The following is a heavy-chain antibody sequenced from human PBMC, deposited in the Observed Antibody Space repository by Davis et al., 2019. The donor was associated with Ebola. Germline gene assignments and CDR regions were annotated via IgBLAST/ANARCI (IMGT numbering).Heavy chain of an antibody. D-gene: IGHD3-16*01. V-gene: IGHV4-59*01. CDR1: GGSISRSL. CDR3: ARGVMEIYYYYMDV. Sequence: PSETLSLTCTVSGGSISRSLWPWISQPPGKGLEWIGYIYYSGSTNYNPSLKSRVTISVDTSKNQFSLKLSSVTAADTAVYYCARGVMEIYYYYMDVWGKGTTVTVSS. CDR2: IYYSGST. J-gene: IGHJ6*03.